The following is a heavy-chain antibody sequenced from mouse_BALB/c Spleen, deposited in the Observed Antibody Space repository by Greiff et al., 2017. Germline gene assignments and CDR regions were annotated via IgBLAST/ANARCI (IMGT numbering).Heavy chain of an antibody. CDR2: IDPANGNT. CDR1: GFNIKDTY. CDR3: AIYYGNAMDY. Sequence: EVKLVESGAELVKPGASVKLSCTASGFNIKDTYMHWVKQRPEQGLEWIGRIDPANGNTKYDPKFQGKATITADTSSNTAYLQLSSLTSEDTAVYYCAIYYGNAMDYWGQGTSVTVSS. D-gene: IGHD2-1*01. V-gene: IGHV14-3*02. J-gene: IGHJ4*01.